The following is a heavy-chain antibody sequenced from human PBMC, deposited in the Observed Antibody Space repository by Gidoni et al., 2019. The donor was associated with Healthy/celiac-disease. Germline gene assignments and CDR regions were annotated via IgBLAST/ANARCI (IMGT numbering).Heavy chain of an antibody. Sequence: QVQLVQSGAEVHQPEASVKVSCKVSGYTLTELSMHWVRQAPGNGLEWMGGFDPEDGETIYAQKFQGRVTMTEDTSTDTAYMELSSLRSEDTAVYYCATEHPTWELLSRAFDIWGQGTMVTVSS. V-gene: IGHV1-24*01. CDR1: GYTLTELS. D-gene: IGHD1-26*01. J-gene: IGHJ3*02. CDR3: ATEHPTWELLSRAFDI. CDR2: FDPEDGET.